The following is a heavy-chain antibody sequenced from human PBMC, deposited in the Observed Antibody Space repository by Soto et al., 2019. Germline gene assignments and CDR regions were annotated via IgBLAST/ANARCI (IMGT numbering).Heavy chain of an antibody. V-gene: IGHV3-23*01. Sequence: GGSLILSCAASGFTFSNAWINWVRQAPGKGLEWVSAISASGVSTDYADSVKGRFTISRDNSKNTLSPQMNSLRADDTALYYCAKDISSGWTKNWFDPWGQGTLVTVSS. CDR2: ISASGVST. D-gene: IGHD6-19*01. CDR3: AKDISSGWTKNWFDP. CDR1: GFTFSNAW. J-gene: IGHJ5*02.